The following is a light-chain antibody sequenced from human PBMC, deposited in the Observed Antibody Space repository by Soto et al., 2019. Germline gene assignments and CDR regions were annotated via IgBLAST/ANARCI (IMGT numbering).Light chain of an antibody. CDR2: GAS. V-gene: IGKV3-20*01. J-gene: IGKJ3*01. CDR1: QSVSSSY. Sequence: EIVLTQFPGTLSLSPGERATLSCRASQSVSSSYLAWYQQKPGQAPRLLIYGASSRATGIPDRFSGSGSGTDFTLTISRLEPEDFAVYYCQQYGSSRGTFGPGTKVDIK. CDR3: QQYGSSRGT.